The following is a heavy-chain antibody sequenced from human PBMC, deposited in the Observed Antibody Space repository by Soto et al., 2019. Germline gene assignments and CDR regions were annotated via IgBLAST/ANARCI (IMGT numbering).Heavy chain of an antibody. CDR2: VYYSGNA. CDR1: GGPITSNY. Sequence: SETLSLTCLVSGGPITSNYWGWIRQPPGKGLEYLGHVYYSGNAKYNPSLKSRLTTSVDPSKKNFSLRLKSVTAADTAMDYCAMGTHCNSARCAGAPNIWLDPGGQGIQGT. J-gene: IGHJ5*02. D-gene: IGHD2-2*01. CDR3: AMGTHCNSARCAGAPNIWLDP. V-gene: IGHV4-59*01.